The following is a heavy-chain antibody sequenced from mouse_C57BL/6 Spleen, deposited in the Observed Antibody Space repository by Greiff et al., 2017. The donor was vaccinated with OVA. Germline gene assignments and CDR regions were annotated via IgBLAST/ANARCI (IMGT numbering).Heavy chain of an antibody. CDR3: ARHPLSSVKGYFDV. J-gene: IGHJ1*03. V-gene: IGHV5-6*02. CDR2: ISSGGSYT. Sequence: DVKLVESGGDLVKPGGSLKLSCAASGFTFSSYGMSWVRQTPDKRLEWVAIISSGGSYTYYPARVKGRFTISRDNAKNTLYLQMSSLKSEDTAMYYCARHPLSSVKGYFDVWGTGTTVTVSS. CDR1: GFTFSSYG. D-gene: IGHD1-1*01.